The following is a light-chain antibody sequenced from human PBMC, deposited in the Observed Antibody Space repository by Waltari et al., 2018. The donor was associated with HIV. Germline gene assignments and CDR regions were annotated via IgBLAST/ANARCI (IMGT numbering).Light chain of an antibody. Sequence: QSVLTQPPSASGTPGQTVTISCSGSSSNIGNDNVYWYQQLPGMTPKLLIYKNYQRPSGVPDRFAGSKPGTSASLAISGLRSEEEADYYCVGWDGSLSGYVFGAGTKVTVL. J-gene: IGLJ1*01. CDR3: VGWDGSLSGYV. CDR2: KNY. V-gene: IGLV1-47*01. CDR1: SSNIGNDN.